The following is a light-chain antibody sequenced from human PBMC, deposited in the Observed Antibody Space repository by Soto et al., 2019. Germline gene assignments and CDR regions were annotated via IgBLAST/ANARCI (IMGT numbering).Light chain of an antibody. CDR2: SAA. CDR3: QEYNGNAALT. CDR1: QNIRTW. J-gene: IGKJ4*01. V-gene: IGKV1-5*03. Sequence: DIQMTQSPSTLSASVGDRVTITCRASQNIRTWLAWYEQKPGKAPELLIYSAAGLVSWVPSRFSGSGFGTEFTLTISSLEPDDFASYYCQEYNGNAALTFGGGTKVEIK.